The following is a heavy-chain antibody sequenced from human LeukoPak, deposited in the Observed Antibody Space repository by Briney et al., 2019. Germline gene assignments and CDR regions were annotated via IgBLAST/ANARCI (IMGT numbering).Heavy chain of an antibody. CDR3: ARSYGDYVRYYYYYMDV. CDR2: IKQDGSEK. J-gene: IGHJ6*03. Sequence: GGSLRLSCAASGFTFSSYWMSWVRQAPGKGLEGVANIKQDGSEKYYVDSVKGRFTISRDNAKNSLYLQMNSLRAEDTAVYYCARSYGDYVRYYYYYMDVWGKGTTVTVSS. D-gene: IGHD4-17*01. V-gene: IGHV3-7*01. CDR1: GFTFSSYW.